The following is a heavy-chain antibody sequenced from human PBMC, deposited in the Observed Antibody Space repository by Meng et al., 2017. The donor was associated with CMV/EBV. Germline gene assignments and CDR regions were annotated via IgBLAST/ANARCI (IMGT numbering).Heavy chain of an antibody. V-gene: IGHV3-21*01. J-gene: IGHJ6*02. CDR3: AREVSSYGNGYYYYYGMDV. Sequence: LKISCAASGFTFSSYSMNWVRQAPGKGLEWVSSISSSSSYIYYADSVKGRFTISRDNAKNSLYLQMNSLRAEDTAVYYCAREVSSYGNGYYYYYGMDVWGQGTTVTVSS. CDR2: ISSSSSYI. CDR1: GFTFSSYS. D-gene: IGHD5-18*01.